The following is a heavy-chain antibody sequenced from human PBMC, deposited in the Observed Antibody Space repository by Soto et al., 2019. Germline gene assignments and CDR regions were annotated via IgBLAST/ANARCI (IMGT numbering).Heavy chain of an antibody. V-gene: IGHV3-30*03. CDR3: ASTPYSRADRYPRYGMDV. D-gene: IGHD6-13*01. CDR2: ISYDGSNK. J-gene: IGHJ6*02. CDR1: GFTFSSYG. Sequence: GGSLRLSCAASGFTFSSYGMHWVRQAPGKGLEWVAVISYDGSNKYYADSVKGRFTISRDNSKNTLYLQMNSLRAEDTAVYYCASTPYSRADRYPRYGMDVWGQGTTVTVSS.